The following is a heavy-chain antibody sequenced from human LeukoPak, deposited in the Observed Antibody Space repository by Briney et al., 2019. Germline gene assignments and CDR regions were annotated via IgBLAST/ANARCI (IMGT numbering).Heavy chain of an antibody. CDR3: AKDPLYSGSYYFDY. D-gene: IGHD1-26*01. Sequence: GGSLRLSCAASGFTFSSYAMSWVRQAPGKGLEWVSAISGSGGSTYYADSVKGRFTISRDNSKNTLYLQMNSLRAEDTAVYYCAKDPLYSGSYYFDYWAREPWSPSPQ. J-gene: IGHJ4*02. CDR1: GFTFSSYA. V-gene: IGHV3-23*01. CDR2: ISGSGGST.